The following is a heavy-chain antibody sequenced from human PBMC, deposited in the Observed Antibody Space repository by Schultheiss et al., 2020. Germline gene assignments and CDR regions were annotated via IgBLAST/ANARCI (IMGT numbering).Heavy chain of an antibody. D-gene: IGHD6-19*01. J-gene: IGHJ4*02. CDR2: IFSNDEK. Sequence: SGPTLVKPTETLTLTCTVSGFSLSNARMGVSWIRQPPGKALEWLAHIFSNDEKSYSTSLKSRLTITKDTSKNQVVLIMTNMDPVDTATYYCVHRRHDGSGWPIYWGQGTLVTVSS. V-gene: IGHV2-26*01. CDR1: GFSLSNARMG. CDR3: VHRRHDGSGWPIY.